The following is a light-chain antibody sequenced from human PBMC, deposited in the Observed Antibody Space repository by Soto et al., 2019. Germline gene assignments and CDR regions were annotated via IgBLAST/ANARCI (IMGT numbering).Light chain of an antibody. CDR2: GAS. Sequence: EIVLTQSPGTLSLSPGVRATLSCRASRSVTNNYVAWYQRKPGQAPRLLIYGASSRATDIPGRFSGTGSGTDFSLTITRLEPEDFAVYYCHQYGSSPPTFGQGTKVEI. V-gene: IGKV3-20*01. CDR1: RSVTNNY. J-gene: IGKJ1*01. CDR3: HQYGSSPPT.